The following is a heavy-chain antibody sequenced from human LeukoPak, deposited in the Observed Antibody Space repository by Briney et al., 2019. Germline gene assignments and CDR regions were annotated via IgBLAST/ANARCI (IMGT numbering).Heavy chain of an antibody. Sequence: GGSLRLSCAASGFTFSNFLMTWVRQAPGKGPEWVSAISGSGGDTYYADSVKGRFTISRDNSKNTLYLQMNSPRAEDTAVYYCAKKGATTGDFDYWGQGTLVTVSS. CDR1: GFTFSNFL. J-gene: IGHJ4*02. CDR2: ISGSGGDT. V-gene: IGHV3-23*01. CDR3: AKKGATTGDFDY. D-gene: IGHD1-26*01.